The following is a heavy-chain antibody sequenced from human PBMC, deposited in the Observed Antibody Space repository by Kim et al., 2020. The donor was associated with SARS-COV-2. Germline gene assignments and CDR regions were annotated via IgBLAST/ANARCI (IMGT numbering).Heavy chain of an antibody. J-gene: IGHJ6*02. CDR2: IYPGDSDT. CDR3: AGGYGSGSYGASYYYYGMDV. D-gene: IGHD3-10*01. V-gene: IGHV5-51*01. Sequence: GESLKISCKGSGYSFTSYWIGWVRQMPGKGLEWMGIIYPGDSDTRYSPSFQGQVTISADKSISTAYLQWSSLKASDTAMYYCAGGYGSGSYGASYYYYGMDVWGQGTTVTVSS. CDR1: GYSFTSYW.